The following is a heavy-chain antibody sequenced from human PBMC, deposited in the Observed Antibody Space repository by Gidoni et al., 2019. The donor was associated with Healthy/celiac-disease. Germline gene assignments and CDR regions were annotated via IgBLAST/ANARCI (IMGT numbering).Heavy chain of an antibody. CDR1: GGSISSSNW. J-gene: IGHJ4*02. D-gene: IGHD5-18*01. CDR2: IYPSGST. V-gene: IGHV4-4*02. Sequence: QVQLQESGPGLVKPSGTLSLTCAVCGGSISSSNWWSWVRQPPGKGLEWIGEIYPSGSTNYNPSLKSRVTRSVDKSKNQFSLKLSSVTAADTAVYYCARAGYSYGYFDYWGQGTLVTVSS. CDR3: ARAGYSYGYFDY.